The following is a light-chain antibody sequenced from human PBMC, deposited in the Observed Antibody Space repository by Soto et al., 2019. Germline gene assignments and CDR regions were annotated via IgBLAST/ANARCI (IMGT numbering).Light chain of an antibody. CDR1: SSDVGGQNA. J-gene: IGLJ2*01. Sequence: QSVLTQPASVSGSPGPSITISCTGTSSDVGGQNAVSWYQQHPGKAPKFIIYDVSKRPSGVSSRFSGSKSGNTASLTIYGLQAEDEADYDCCSYAGSSTVVFGGGTQLTVL. V-gene: IGLV2-23*02. CDR3: CSYAGSSTVV. CDR2: DVS.